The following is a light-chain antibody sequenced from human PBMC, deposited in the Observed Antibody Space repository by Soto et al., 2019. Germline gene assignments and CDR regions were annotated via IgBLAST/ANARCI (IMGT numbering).Light chain of an antibody. V-gene: IGLV1-44*01. Sequence: QAVVTQPPSVSGTPGLRVNISCSGGISNIGKDTVNWYQQLPGTAPKLLMFNDDKRPSGVPDRFSGSRSGTSASLAISGLQSDDEAVYFSSTWDDSLNGWVFGGGTKLTVL. CDR3: STWDDSLNGWV. J-gene: IGLJ3*02. CDR1: ISNIGKDT. CDR2: NDD.